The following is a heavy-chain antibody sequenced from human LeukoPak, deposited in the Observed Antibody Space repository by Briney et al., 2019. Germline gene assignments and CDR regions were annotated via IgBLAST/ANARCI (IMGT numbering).Heavy chain of an antibody. CDR3: ARVGSSYYYYYGMDV. Sequence: GALSLSCAASGFTFSSYAMHWVRQAPGKGLEYVSAISSNGGSTYYANSVKGRFTISRDNSKNTLYLQMGSLRAEDMAVYYCARVGSSYYYYYGMDVWGQGTTVTVSS. D-gene: IGHD6-13*01. J-gene: IGHJ6*02. CDR2: ISSNGGST. CDR1: GFTFSSYA. V-gene: IGHV3-64*01.